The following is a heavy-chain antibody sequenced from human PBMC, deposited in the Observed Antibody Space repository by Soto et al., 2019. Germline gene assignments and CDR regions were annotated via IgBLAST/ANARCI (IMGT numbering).Heavy chain of an antibody. CDR1: GGTFSSYT. J-gene: IGHJ3*02. D-gene: IGHD4-17*01. CDR2: IIPILGIA. CDR3: ARSGTTVTDDAFDI. V-gene: IGHV1-69*02. Sequence: QVQLVQSGAEVKKPGSSVKVSCKASGGTFSSYTISWVRQAPGQGLEWMGRIIPILGIANYAQKFQGRVTITADKTTSTAYMELSSLRSEDTAAYYCARSGTTVTDDAFDIWGQGTMDTVSS.